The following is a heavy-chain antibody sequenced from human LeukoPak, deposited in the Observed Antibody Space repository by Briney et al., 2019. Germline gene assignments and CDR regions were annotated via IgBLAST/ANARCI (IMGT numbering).Heavy chain of an antibody. Sequence: ESLKISCKGSGYSFTSYWIGWVRHMPGKGLQWMGIIYPGDSDTRYSPSLQGQVTISADKSISTAYLQWSRLKASDTAMYYCASSGGAAAGHFDYWGQGTMVTVSS. J-gene: IGHJ4*02. CDR2: IYPGDSDT. D-gene: IGHD6-25*01. V-gene: IGHV5-51*01. CDR1: GYSFTSYW. CDR3: ASSGGAAAGHFDY.